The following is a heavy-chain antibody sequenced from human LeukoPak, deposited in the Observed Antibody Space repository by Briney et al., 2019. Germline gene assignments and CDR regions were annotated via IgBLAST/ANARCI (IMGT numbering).Heavy chain of an antibody. Sequence: GGSLRLSCAASGFTFSSYAMSWVRQAPGKGLEWVSAITGSGGSTYYADSVKGQFTISRDNSKNTLYLQMNSLRAEDTAGYYCAKLYYTFQNYHYYYYMDVWGKGPRSPSP. CDR1: GFTFSSYA. J-gene: IGHJ6*03. D-gene: IGHD3-3*01. CDR3: AKLYYTFQNYHYYYYMDV. CDR2: ITGSGGST. V-gene: IGHV3-23*01.